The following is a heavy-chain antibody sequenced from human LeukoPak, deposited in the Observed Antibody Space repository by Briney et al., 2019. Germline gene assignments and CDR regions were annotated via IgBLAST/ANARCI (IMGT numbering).Heavy chain of an antibody. CDR2: ISGSGGST. V-gene: IGHV3-23*01. Sequence: GGSLRLSCAASGFTLRSYWMSWVRQAPGKGLEWVSAISGSGGSTYYADSVKGRFTISRDDSKNTLYLQMNSLRAEDTAVYYCAKDNLNYYDSSGYYGNWGRGTLVTVSS. J-gene: IGHJ4*02. D-gene: IGHD3-22*01. CDR1: GFTLRSYW. CDR3: AKDNLNYYDSSGYYGN.